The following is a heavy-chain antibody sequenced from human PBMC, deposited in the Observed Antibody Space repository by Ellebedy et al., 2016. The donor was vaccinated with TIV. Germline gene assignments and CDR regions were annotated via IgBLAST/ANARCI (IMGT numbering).Heavy chain of an antibody. J-gene: IGHJ3*02. CDR3: AKDPEVGSSGYFAFDI. V-gene: IGHV3-23*01. CDR2: ISGSGGST. D-gene: IGHD3-22*01. Sequence: GRSLRLSXVASGFTFSSYAMSWVRQAPGKVLEWVSAISGSGGSTYYADSVKGRFTISRDNSKNTLYLQMNSLRAEDTDVYYCAKDPEVGSSGYFAFDIWGQGTMVTVSS. CDR1: GFTFSSYA.